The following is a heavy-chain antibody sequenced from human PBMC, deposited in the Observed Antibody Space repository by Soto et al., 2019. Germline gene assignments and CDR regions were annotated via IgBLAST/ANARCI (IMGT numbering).Heavy chain of an antibody. CDR3: ARTAPMDAGDKYYYDF. J-gene: IGHJ4*02. D-gene: IGHD3-16*01. Sequence: SVKVSCKASGGTFSTFGISWVRQAPGQGLEWMGGIIPFFGTARYSQKFEDRITITADESTNTVYMDLRSLTSEDTAIYYCARTAPMDAGDKYYYDFWGQGALVTVSS. CDR1: GGTFSTFG. CDR2: IIPFFGTA. V-gene: IGHV1-69*13.